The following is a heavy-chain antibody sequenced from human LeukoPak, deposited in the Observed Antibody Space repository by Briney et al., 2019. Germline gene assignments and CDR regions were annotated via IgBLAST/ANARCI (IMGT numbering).Heavy chain of an antibody. CDR1: GFNFNTYW. D-gene: IGHD3-22*01. J-gene: IGHJ4*02. V-gene: IGHV3-7*03. Sequence: GGSLRLSCAASGFNFNTYWMSWVRQAPGKGLEWVANIKQDGSEKFYVDSMKGRFTISRDNSKNSLYLQMNSLRAEDTAVYYCAKAPYDSSGYYYFDSWGQGTLVTVSS. CDR2: IKQDGSEK. CDR3: AKAPYDSSGYYYFDS.